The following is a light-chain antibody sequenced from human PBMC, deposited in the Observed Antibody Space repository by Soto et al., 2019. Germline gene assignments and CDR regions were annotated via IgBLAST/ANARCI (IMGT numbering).Light chain of an antibody. CDR1: QSVSSR. CDR3: QHYVGGSSIT. Sequence: EIVMTQSPGTVSFSPGERATLSCRVSQSVSSRLAWYQQKPGQAPRLLISGASSRATGIPDRFSGSGSGTDFTLTISRLEPEDFALYYCQHYVGGSSITFGQGTRLEIK. J-gene: IGKJ5*01. CDR2: GAS. V-gene: IGKV3-20*01.